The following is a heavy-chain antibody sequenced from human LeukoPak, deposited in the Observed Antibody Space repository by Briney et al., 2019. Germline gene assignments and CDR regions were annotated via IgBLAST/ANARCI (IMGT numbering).Heavy chain of an antibody. CDR3: AKVGGYCSSTSCYTNYFDY. J-gene: IGHJ4*02. CDR2: ITGSGDST. D-gene: IGHD2-2*02. Sequence: GGSLRLSCVASGFTFSNYAMGWVRQAPGKGLEWVSAITGSGDSTYYADSVKGRFTISRDNSKNTLYLQMNSLRAEDTAVYYCAKVGGYCSSTSCYTNYFDYWGQGTLVTVSS. V-gene: IGHV3-23*01. CDR1: GFTFSNYA.